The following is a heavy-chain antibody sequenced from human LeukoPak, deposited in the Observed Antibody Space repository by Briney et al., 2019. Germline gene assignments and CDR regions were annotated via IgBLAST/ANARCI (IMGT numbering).Heavy chain of an antibody. V-gene: IGHV4-59*01. D-gene: IGHD6-13*01. J-gene: IGHJ3*02. CDR2: IYYSGST. CDR3: ARTIAHDAFDI. Sequence: SETLSLTCTVSGVSISSYYWSWIRQPPGKGLEWIGYIYYSGSTNYNPSLKSRVTISVDTPKNQFSLKLSSVTAADTAVYYCARTIAHDAFDIWGQGTMVTVSS. CDR1: GVSISSYY.